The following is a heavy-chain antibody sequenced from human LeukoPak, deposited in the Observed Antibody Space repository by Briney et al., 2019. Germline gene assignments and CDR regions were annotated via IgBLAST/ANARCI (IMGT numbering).Heavy chain of an antibody. Sequence: VASVKVSCKASGYTFTSYDINRVRQATGQGLEWMGWMNPNSGNTGYAQKFQGRVTMTRNTSISTAYMELSSLRSEDTAVYYCARGIAAAGTTIWFDPWGQGTLVTVSS. CDR1: GYTFTSYD. D-gene: IGHD6-13*01. J-gene: IGHJ5*02. V-gene: IGHV1-8*01. CDR2: MNPNSGNT. CDR3: ARGIAAAGTTIWFDP.